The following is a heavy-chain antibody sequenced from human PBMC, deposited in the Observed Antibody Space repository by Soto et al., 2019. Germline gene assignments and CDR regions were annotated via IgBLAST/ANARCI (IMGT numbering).Heavy chain of an antibody. CDR3: AVRYCSSTSCSTLDS. J-gene: IGHJ4*02. D-gene: IGHD2-2*01. Sequence: CETLSLTCFFSCGSFSGYYLNLILHPPGKGLEWIWEINHSGSTNYNPSLKSRVTISVDTSKNQLSLRLSSVTAADTAMYYCAVRYCSSTSCSTLDSWGQGTLVTVSS. CDR2: INHSGST. V-gene: IGHV4-34*01. CDR1: CGSFSGYY.